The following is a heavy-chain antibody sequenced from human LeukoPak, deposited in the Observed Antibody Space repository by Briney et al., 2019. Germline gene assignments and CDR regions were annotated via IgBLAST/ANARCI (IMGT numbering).Heavy chain of an antibody. CDR3: AKRTGKAVAGRD. Sequence: PGGSLRLSCAASGFTFSSYWMSWVRQAPGKGLEWVSYISSSGSTIYYADSVKGRFTISRDSSKNTLYLQMNSLRAEDTAVYYCAKRTGKAVAGRDWGQGTLVTVSS. CDR2: ISSSGSTI. CDR1: GFTFSSYW. J-gene: IGHJ4*02. V-gene: IGHV3-48*01. D-gene: IGHD6-19*01.